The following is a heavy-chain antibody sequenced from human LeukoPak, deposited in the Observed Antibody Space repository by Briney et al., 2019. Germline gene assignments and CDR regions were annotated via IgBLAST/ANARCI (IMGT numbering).Heavy chain of an antibody. D-gene: IGHD4-23*01. V-gene: IGHV3-15*01. J-gene: IGHJ4*02. CDR1: GFTLSNAW. CDR2: IKSKTDGGTT. Sequence: GRCLRLSCAASGFTLSNAWISWVRQAPGKGLGWVGRIKSKTDGGTTDYAAPVKGRFTISIDDSTNTPYLQMNSLKSEDTAVYYCRTELRWELSPSDYWGQGTLVTVSS. CDR3: RTELRWELSPSDY.